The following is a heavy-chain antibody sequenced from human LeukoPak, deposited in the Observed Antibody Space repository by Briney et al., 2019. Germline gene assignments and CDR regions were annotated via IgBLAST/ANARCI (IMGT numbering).Heavy chain of an antibody. CDR3: ARDTHLSIAARRGLYFDY. CDR1: GYTFTSYY. J-gene: IGHJ4*02. V-gene: IGHV1-46*01. CDR2: INPSGGST. D-gene: IGHD6-6*01. Sequence: ASVKVPCKASGYTFTSYYMRWVRQAPGQGLEWMGIINPSGGSTSYAQKFQGRVTMTRDTSTSTVYMELSSLRSEDTAVYYCARDTHLSIAARRGLYFDYWGQGTLVTVSS.